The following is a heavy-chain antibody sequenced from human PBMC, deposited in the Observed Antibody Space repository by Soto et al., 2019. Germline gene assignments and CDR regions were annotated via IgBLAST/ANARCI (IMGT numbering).Heavy chain of an antibody. J-gene: IGHJ6*03. V-gene: IGHV3-66*01. CDR1: GFTVSSNY. D-gene: IGHD1-1*01. CDR2: IYSGGST. Sequence: GGSLRLSCAASGFTVSSNYMSWVRQAPGKGLEWVSVIYSGGSTYYADSVKGRFTISRDNSKNTLYLQMNSLRAEDTAVYYCARDRFFGLERREDYYYYMDVWGKGTTVTVSS. CDR3: ARDRFFGLERREDYYYYMDV.